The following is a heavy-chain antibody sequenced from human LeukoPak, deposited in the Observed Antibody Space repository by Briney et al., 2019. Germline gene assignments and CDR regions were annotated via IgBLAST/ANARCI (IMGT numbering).Heavy chain of an antibody. D-gene: IGHD3-10*01. J-gene: IGHJ6*03. CDR2: ISSSGGST. Sequence: TGGSLRLSCAASGFTFSSYAMSWVRQAPGKGLEWVSAISSSGGSTYYADSVKGRFTISRDNSKNTLYLQMNSLRAEDTAVYYCAKDSPTYFHYYYYMDVRGKGTTVTVSS. CDR3: AKDSPTYFHYYYYMDV. CDR1: GFTFSSYA. V-gene: IGHV3-23*01.